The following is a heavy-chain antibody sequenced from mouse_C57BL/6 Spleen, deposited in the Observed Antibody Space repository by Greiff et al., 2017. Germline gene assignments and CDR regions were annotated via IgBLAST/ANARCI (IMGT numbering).Heavy chain of an antibody. J-gene: IGHJ3*01. CDR2: IYPGDGDT. CDR3: ARRGYDYDGGALFAY. V-gene: IGHV1-80*01. D-gene: IGHD2-4*01. Sequence: QVHVKQSGAELVKPGASVKISCKASGYAFSSYWMNWVKQRPGKGLEWIGQIYPGDGDTNYNGKFKGKATLTADKSSSTAYMQLSSLTSEDSAVYFCARRGYDYDGGALFAYWGQGTLVTVSA. CDR1: GYAFSSYW.